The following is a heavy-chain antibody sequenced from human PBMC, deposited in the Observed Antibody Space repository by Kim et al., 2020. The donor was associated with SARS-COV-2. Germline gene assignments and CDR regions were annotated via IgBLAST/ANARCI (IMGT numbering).Heavy chain of an antibody. D-gene: IGHD2-15*01. CDR3: ARDHCSGGSCYFAY. Sequence: AQKFQGRVTITADESTSTAYMELSSLRSEDTAVYYCARDHCSGGSCYFAYWGQGTLVTVSS. V-gene: IGHV1-69*01. J-gene: IGHJ4*02.